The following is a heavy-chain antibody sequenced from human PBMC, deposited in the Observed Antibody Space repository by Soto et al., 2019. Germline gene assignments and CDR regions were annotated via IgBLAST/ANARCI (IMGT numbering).Heavy chain of an antibody. CDR2: VSGGSSHT. V-gene: IGHV3-23*01. J-gene: IGHJ6*02. CDR3: TKGPSDYYGIDV. CDR1: GFTFSSYV. Sequence: EVQLLESGGGLTQPGGSLRLSCAASGFTFSSYVMSWVRQAPGKGLEWVSTVSGGSSHTYYADSVKGRFTISRDNSRNTLFLQMNSLRAEDTATYYCTKGPSDYYGIDVWGQGTAVTVSS.